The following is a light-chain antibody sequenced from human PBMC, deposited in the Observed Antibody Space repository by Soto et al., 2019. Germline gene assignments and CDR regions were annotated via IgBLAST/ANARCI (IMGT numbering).Light chain of an antibody. J-gene: IGLJ2*01. CDR2: NVN. CDR3: AAWDDSLNGVV. Sequence: QSALTQPPSASGSPGQAVTISCTGTSRDIGGYDFVSWYQVRPGEAPQLIIYNVNGRPSGVPDRFSGSKSGTSASLAISGLQSEDEADYHCAAWDDSLNGVVFGGGTKVTVL. V-gene: IGLV2-8*01. CDR1: SRDIGGYDF.